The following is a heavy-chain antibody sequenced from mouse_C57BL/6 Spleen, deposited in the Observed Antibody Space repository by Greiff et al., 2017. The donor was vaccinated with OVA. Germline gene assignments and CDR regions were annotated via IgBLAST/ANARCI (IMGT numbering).Heavy chain of an antibody. J-gene: IGHJ2*01. CDR1: GYTFTSYW. CDR3: ARLITTVVATDD. D-gene: IGHD1-1*01. CDR2: IYPSDSET. Sequence: VQLQQPGAELVRPGSSVKLSCKASGYTFTSYWMDWVKQRPGQGLEWIGNIYPSDSETHYNQKFKDKATLTVDKSSSTAYMQLSSLTSEDSAVYYCARLITTVVATDDWGQGTTLTVSS. V-gene: IGHV1-61*01.